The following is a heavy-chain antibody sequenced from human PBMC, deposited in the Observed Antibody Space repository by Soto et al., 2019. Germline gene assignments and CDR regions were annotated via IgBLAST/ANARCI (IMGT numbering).Heavy chain of an antibody. V-gene: IGHV1-69*01. CDR1: GGTFRSYS. D-gene: IGHD6-19*01. CDR2: IIPLFGTA. J-gene: IGHJ4*02. CDR3: ARGGEMEQWLVYNDY. Sequence: QVQLVQSGAEVKKPGSSVKVSCKASGGTFRSYSFSWVRQAPGQGLEWMGAIIPLFGTANFAQNFQGRVTITADESTSTVYMELSSLRSEDTAIYYCARGGEMEQWLVYNDYWGQGTLVTVSS.